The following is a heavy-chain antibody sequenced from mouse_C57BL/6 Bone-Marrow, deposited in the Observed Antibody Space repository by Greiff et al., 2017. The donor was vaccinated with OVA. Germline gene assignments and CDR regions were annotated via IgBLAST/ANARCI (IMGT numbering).Heavy chain of an antibody. CDR3: ARTGYYAMDY. V-gene: IGHV1-81*01. CDR2: IYPRSGNT. J-gene: IGHJ4*01. CDR1: GYTFTSYG. Sequence: QVQLQQPGAELARPGASVKLSCKASGYTFTSYGISWVKQRTGQGLEWIGEIYPRSGNTYYNEKFKGKATLTADKSSSTAYMELRSLTSEDSAVYFCARTGYYAMDYWGQGTSVTVSS.